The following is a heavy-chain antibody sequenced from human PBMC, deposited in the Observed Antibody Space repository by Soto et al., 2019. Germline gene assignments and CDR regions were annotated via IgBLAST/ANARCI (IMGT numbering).Heavy chain of an antibody. Sequence: PSSPLCLTCTFSGGSISGGDYYWSWLSQPPGKGLEWIGYIYDSGSTSYNPSLKSRLTISVDTSKNQFSLKLKSVTAADTAVYYCARGTKYYYQGMDVWGQGTTVTVS. CDR3: ARGTKYYYQGMDV. CDR1: GGSISGGDYY. V-gene: IGHV4-61*08. J-gene: IGHJ6*02. CDR2: IYDSGST.